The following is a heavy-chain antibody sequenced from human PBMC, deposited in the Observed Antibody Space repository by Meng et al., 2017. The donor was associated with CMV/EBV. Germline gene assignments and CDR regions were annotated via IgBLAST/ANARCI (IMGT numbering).Heavy chain of an antibody. CDR2: ISYDGSNK. Sequence: GFTFSSYAMPWVRQAPGKGLEWVAVISYDGSNKYYADSVKGRFTISRDNSKNTLYLQMNSLRAEDTAVYYCARDGGYCTNGVCYTPDYWGQGTLVTSPQ. CDR1: GFTFSSYA. J-gene: IGHJ4*02. CDR3: ARDGGYCTNGVCYTPDY. V-gene: IGHV3-30*04. D-gene: IGHD2-8*01.